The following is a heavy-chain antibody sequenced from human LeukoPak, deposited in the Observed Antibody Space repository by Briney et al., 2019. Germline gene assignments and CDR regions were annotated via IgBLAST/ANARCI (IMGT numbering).Heavy chain of an antibody. CDR2: GHYSANT. J-gene: IGHJ4*02. Sequence: PSGTLSLTCGVSGGSITQTNYWTWVRQPPGKGLEWIGSGHYSANTYNPSLRSRVTISIDTSKNQFSLRVSSVTAADTAVYYCARHGHHGDHDCWGQGILVTVSS. V-gene: IGHV4-39*01. D-gene: IGHD2-21*02. CDR3: ARHGHHGDHDC. CDR1: GGSITQTNY.